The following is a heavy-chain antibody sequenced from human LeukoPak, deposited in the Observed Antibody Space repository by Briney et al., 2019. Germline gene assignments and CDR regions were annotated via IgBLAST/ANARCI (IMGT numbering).Heavy chain of an antibody. J-gene: IGHJ6*02. CDR1: GGSISNYY. CDR2: IYTSGST. Sequence: SETLSLTCTVSGGSISNYYWSWIRPPAGEGLEWIGRIYTSGSTTYSPSLKSRVTMSVDTSKNQFSLQLSSVTAADTAVYYCARQYFGSGKYYYAMDVWGQGTTVTVSS. D-gene: IGHD3-10*01. CDR3: ARQYFGSGKYYYAMDV. V-gene: IGHV4-4*07.